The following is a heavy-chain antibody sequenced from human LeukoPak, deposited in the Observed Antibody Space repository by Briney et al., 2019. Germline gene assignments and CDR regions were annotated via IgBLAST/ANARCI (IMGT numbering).Heavy chain of an antibody. CDR1: GGSISSSNW. CDR2: IYHSGST. J-gene: IGHJ3*02. CDR3: ARISYSSGWYHAFDI. Sequence: SGTLSLTCAVSGGSISSSNWWGWVRQPPGKGLEWIGEIYHSGSTNYNPSLKSRVTISVDKSKNQFSLKLSSVTAADTAVYYCARISYSSGWYHAFDIWGQGTMVTVSP. D-gene: IGHD6-19*01. V-gene: IGHV4-4*02.